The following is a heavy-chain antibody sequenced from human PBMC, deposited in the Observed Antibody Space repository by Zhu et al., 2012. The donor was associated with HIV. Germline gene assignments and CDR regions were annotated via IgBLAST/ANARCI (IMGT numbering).Heavy chain of an antibody. Sequence: QVQLQESGPGLVKPSETLSLTCAVSGYSISSGYYWGWIRQPPGKGLEWIGIIYHSGSTYYNPSLKSRVTISIDSSKNQFSLRLSSVIAADTAVYYCARSIYYYDSSGYYSDAFDXLGPRGQWVTVLF. D-gene: IGHD3-22*01. CDR3: ARSIYYYDSSGYYSDAFDX. CDR2: IYHSGST. J-gene: IGHJ3*02. CDR1: GYSISSGYY. V-gene: IGHV4-38-2*01.